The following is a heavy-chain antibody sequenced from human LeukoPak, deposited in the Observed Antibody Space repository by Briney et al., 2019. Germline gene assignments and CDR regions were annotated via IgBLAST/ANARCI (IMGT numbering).Heavy chain of an antibody. D-gene: IGHD6-13*01. CDR2: INPNSGGT. V-gene: IGHV1-2*02. CDR3: ARPDSSSWYPPYYFDY. CDR1: GYTFTGYY. Sequence: ASVKVSCTASGYTFTGYYMHWVRQAPGQGLEWMGWINPNSGGTNYAQKFQGRVTMTRDTSISTAYMELSRLRSDDTAVYYCARPDSSSWYPPYYFDYWGQGTLVTVSS. J-gene: IGHJ4*02.